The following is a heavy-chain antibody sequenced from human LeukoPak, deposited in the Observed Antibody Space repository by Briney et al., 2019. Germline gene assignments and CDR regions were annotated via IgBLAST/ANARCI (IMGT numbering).Heavy chain of an antibody. D-gene: IGHD1-1*01. Sequence: ASVKVSCKASGGTFSSYAISWVRQAPGQGLEWMGGIIPIFGTANYAQKFQGRVTITADESTSTAYMELSSLRSEDTAVYYCASRTWNPGDYYYMDAWGKGTTVTVSS. V-gene: IGHV1-69*13. J-gene: IGHJ6*03. CDR3: ASRTWNPGDYYYMDA. CDR2: IIPIFGTA. CDR1: GGTFSSYA.